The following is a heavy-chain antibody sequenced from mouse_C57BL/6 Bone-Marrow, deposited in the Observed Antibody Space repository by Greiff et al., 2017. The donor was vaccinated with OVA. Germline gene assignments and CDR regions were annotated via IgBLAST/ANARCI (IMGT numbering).Heavy chain of an antibody. J-gene: IGHJ3*01. CDR2: ISYDGSN. CDR3: ARGRIYYGNSAWFAY. V-gene: IGHV3-6*01. CDR1: GYSITSGYY. Sequence: EVQLQQSGPGLVKPSQSLSLTCSVTGYSITSGYYWNWIRQFPGNKLEWMGYISYDGSNNYNPSLKNRISITRDTSKNQFFLKLNSVTTEDTATYYCARGRIYYGNSAWFAYWGQGTLVTVSA. D-gene: IGHD2-1*01.